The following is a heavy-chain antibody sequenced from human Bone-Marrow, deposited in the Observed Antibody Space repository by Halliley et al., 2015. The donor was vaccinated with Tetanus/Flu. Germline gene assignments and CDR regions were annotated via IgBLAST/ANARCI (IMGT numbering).Heavy chain of an antibody. Sequence: SLRLSCAASGFTFSRHAIHWVRQAPGKGLEWVACVSFDGGNKYYEDSVKGRFTISRDNSNNMVYLQMNGLRADDTAMYYCTRDKVLVFRGGDFDHWGQGTLVTVSS. V-gene: IGHV3-30*03. CDR1: GFTFSRHA. J-gene: IGHJ4*02. CDR3: TRDKVLVFRGGDFDH. D-gene: IGHD3-10*01. CDR2: VSFDGGNK.